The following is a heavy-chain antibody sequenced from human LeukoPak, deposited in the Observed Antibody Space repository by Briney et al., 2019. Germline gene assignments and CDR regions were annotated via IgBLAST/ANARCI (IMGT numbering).Heavy chain of an antibody. CDR3: ARGRQTRSIAARRRNWFDP. Sequence: SGTLSLTCAVSGGSISSSNWWSWVRQPPGKGLEWIGEIYHSGSTNYNPSLKSRVTISVDKSKNQFSLKLSSVTAADTAVYYCARGRQTRSIAARRRNWFDPWGQGTLVTVSS. CDR1: GGSISSSNW. J-gene: IGHJ5*02. CDR2: IYHSGST. V-gene: IGHV4-4*02. D-gene: IGHD6-6*01.